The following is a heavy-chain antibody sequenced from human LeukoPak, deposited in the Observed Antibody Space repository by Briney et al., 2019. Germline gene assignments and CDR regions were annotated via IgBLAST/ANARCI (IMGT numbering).Heavy chain of an antibody. CDR1: GFTFSSYA. J-gene: IGHJ4*02. CDR2: LSGSGGNT. Sequence: GGSLRLSCAASGFTFSSYAMSWVRQAPGKGLEWVSTLSGSGGNTYYADSVKGRVTISRDNSKNTLYLQMNSLRAEDTAVYHCAKGSYYYDSADYFDYWGQGTMVTVSS. D-gene: IGHD3-22*01. CDR3: AKGSYYYDSADYFDY. V-gene: IGHV3-23*01.